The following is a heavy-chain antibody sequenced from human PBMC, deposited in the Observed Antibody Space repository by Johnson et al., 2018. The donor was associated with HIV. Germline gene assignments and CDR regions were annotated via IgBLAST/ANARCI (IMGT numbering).Heavy chain of an antibody. CDR3: ASWGVGSSWNHDAFDI. CDR2: IYSGGST. CDR1: GFTVSSNY. V-gene: IGHV3-66*02. Sequence: QLVESGGGLVQPGGSLRLSCAASGFTVSSNYMSWVRQAPGKGLEWVSVIYSGGSTYYADSVKGRFTISRDNSKNTLYLQMNSLRAEDTAVYYCASWGVGSSWNHDAFDIWGQGTMVTVSS. D-gene: IGHD6-13*01. J-gene: IGHJ3*02.